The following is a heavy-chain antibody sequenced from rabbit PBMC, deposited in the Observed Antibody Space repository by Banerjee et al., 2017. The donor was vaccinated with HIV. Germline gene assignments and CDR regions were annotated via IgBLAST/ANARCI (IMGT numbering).Heavy chain of an antibody. CDR2: ISTGSGST. CDR3: AINYAADTACDL. J-gene: IGHJ4*01. Sequence: QQLVESGGGLVKPGASLTLTCTASGFSFSSSYDMCWVRQAPGRGLEWIAYISTGSGSTWYASWAKGRVTISKTSSTTVTLQMTSLTAADTATYFCAINYAADTACDLWGPGTLVTVS. V-gene: IGHV1S40*01. CDR1: GFSFSSSYD. D-gene: IGHD4-2*01.